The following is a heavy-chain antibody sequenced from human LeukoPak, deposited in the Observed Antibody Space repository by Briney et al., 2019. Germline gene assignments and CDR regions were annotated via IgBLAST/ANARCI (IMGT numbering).Heavy chain of an antibody. Sequence: GGSLRLSCTASGFTFSSYSMNWVRQAPGEGLEWVSSISSSSSYIYYADSVKGRFTISRDNAKNSLYLQMNSLRAEDTAVYYCAREGFPVATCFDYWGQGTLVTVSS. CDR2: ISSSSSYI. V-gene: IGHV3-21*01. J-gene: IGHJ4*02. D-gene: IGHD1-1*01. CDR1: GFTFSSYS. CDR3: AREGFPVATCFDY.